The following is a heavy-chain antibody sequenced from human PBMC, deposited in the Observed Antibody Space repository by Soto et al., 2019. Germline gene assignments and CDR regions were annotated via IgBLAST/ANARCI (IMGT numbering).Heavy chain of an antibody. CDR3: ARYNSYAIDY. CDR1: GTSISSYY. Sequence: SETLSLTCTVSGTSISSYYWSWIRQPPGRGLEWIANIHYSGTTNYNPSLASRVTLSVDTSKNQFSLKMTSVTAADRAMYFCARYNSYAIDYWGRGTLVTVSS. V-gene: IGHV4-59*01. D-gene: IGHD2-8*01. CDR2: IHYSGTT. J-gene: IGHJ4*02.